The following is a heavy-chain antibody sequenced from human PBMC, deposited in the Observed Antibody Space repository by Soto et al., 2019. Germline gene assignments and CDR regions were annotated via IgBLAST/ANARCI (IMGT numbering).Heavy chain of an antibody. CDR2: ISYDGSNK. CDR3: ARDPHNSSSWYYYYYGMDV. D-gene: IGHD6-13*01. J-gene: IGHJ6*02. Sequence: GGSLRLSCAASGFTFSSYGMHWVRQAPGKGLEWVAVISYDGSNKYYADSVKGRFTISRDNSKNTLYLQMNSLRAEDTAVYYCARDPHNSSSWYYYYYGMDVWGQGTTVTVSS. CDR1: GFTFSSYG. V-gene: IGHV3-30*03.